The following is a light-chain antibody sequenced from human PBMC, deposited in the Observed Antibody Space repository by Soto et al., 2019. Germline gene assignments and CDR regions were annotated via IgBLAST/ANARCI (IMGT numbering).Light chain of an antibody. CDR1: SSDVGGYDY. J-gene: IGLJ2*01. CDR2: EVT. Sequence: QSVVTQPASVSGSPGQSITISCTGTSSDVGGYDYVSWYQQYPGKAPRLIIYEVTNRPSGVSNRFSGSKSGNTASLTISGLRAEDEGDYFCSSFTDTSALILFGGGTQLTVL. CDR3: SSFTDTSALIL. V-gene: IGLV2-14*01.